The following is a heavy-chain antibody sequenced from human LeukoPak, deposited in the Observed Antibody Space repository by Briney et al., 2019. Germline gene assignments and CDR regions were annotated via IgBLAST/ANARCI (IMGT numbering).Heavy chain of an antibody. V-gene: IGHV3-33*01. CDR2: IFSDGSNA. J-gene: IGHJ4*02. Sequence: PGRSLRLSCAASGFTFSYYGMHWVRQVPGKGLAWVVGIFSDGSNAYYADSVKGQFTVSRDNSKSMLYLQMNSLRAEDTAIYYYARDADTSGHFSFFDLWGQGTLVTVSS. D-gene: IGHD3-22*01. CDR3: ARDADTSGHFSFFDL. CDR1: GFTFSYYG.